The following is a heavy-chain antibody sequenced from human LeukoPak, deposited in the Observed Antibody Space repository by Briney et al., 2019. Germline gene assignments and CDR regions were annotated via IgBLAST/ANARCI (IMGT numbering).Heavy chain of an antibody. CDR1: GFTFSSYS. D-gene: IGHD3-10*01. V-gene: IGHV3-7*01. J-gene: IGHJ4*02. CDR2: MKKDGSET. Sequence: GSLRLSCVVSGFTFSSYSMIWVRQAPGKGLQWVANMKKDGSETKYVDFVKGRFTISRDNAKDSLYLQMNSPRAEDTAVYYCGRHRSGSGTYFIDYWGQGTLVSVSS. CDR3: GRHRSGSGTYFIDY.